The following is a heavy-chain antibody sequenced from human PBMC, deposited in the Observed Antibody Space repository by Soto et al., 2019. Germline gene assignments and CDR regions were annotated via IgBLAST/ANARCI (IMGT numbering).Heavy chain of an antibody. Sequence: ASVKVSCKASGYTFTSYAMHWVRQAPGQRLEWMGWINAGNGNTKYSQKFQGRVTITRDTSASTAYMELSSLRSEDTAVYYCARTRGYYDSSGSGAFDIWGHGTMVTVSS. CDR2: INAGNGNT. CDR3: ARTRGYYDSSGSGAFDI. D-gene: IGHD3-22*01. J-gene: IGHJ3*02. V-gene: IGHV1-3*01. CDR1: GYTFTSYA.